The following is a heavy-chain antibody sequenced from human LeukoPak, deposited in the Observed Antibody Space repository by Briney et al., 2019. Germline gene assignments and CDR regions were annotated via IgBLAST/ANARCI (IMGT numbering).Heavy chain of an antibody. CDR1: GYTFTSYA. CDR3: ARLRLGYCSSTSCPNYYYYGMDV. V-gene: IGHV1-69*13. J-gene: IGHJ6*02. D-gene: IGHD2-2*01. Sequence: GASVKVSCKASGYTFTSYAMNWVRQAPGQGLEWMGGIIPIFGTANYAQKFQGRVTITADESTSTAYMELSSLRSEDTAVYYCARLRLGYCSSTSCPNYYYYGMDVWGQGTTVTVSS. CDR2: IIPIFGTA.